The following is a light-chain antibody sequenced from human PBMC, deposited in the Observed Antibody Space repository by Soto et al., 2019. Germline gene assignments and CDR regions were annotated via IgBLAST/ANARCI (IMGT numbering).Light chain of an antibody. CDR2: EVT. Sequence: QSVLTQPASVSGSPGQSIAISCTGSSSDVGIYNYVSWYQQHPGKVPKLIIYEVTNRPSGVSNRFSGSKSGNTASLTFSGLQAEDEAAYYFTSYTTSGTRVSGTGTTVTVL. J-gene: IGLJ1*01. V-gene: IGLV2-14*01. CDR1: SSDVGIYNY. CDR3: TSYTTSGTRV.